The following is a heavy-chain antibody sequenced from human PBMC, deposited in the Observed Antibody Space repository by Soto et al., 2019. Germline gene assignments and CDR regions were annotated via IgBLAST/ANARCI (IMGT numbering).Heavy chain of an antibody. V-gene: IGHV4-31*03. CDR3: ARGTVYYCPNDKCGFFFDH. J-gene: IGHJ4*02. CDR1: GDSLRRGFHH. Sequence: QVQLQESGSGLLKPSQTLSLACSVSGDSLRRGFHHWSWIRQTPGKGRQLIGYIDTNGDTHYDPSLRNRLNRSIVTTESRFSLIVTSVTAADTAVYYGARGTVYYCPNDKCGFFFDHWGQGALVTVTS. D-gene: IGHD2-8*01. CDR2: IDTNGDT.